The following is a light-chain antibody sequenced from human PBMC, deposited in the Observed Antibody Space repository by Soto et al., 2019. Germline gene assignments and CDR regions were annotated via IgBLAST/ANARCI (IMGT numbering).Light chain of an antibody. V-gene: IGKV1-5*03. Sequence: DVPMTLSPSTLSASVGDRVTIACRASQSLNIWLAWYQQKPGKAPKLLIYRASSLETGVPSRFSGSGSGTEFTLTISSLQPDDFATYYCHQYNTYWTFGQGTKVDIK. J-gene: IGKJ1*01. CDR2: RAS. CDR3: HQYNTYWT. CDR1: QSLNIW.